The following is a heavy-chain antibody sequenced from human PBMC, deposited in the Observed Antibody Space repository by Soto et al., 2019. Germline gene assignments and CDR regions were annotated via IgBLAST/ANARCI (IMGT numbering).Heavy chain of an antibody. CDR3: ARGQRFSDWFDP. CDR2: IYSSGNT. Sequence: PSETLSLTCIVGGGTISGYYWTWIRQPAGKGLEWIGRIYSSGNTKYNPSLQSRVTMSLDTSNNQFSLRLTSVTAADTAVYHCARGQRFSDWFDPWGQGTLVTVAP. D-gene: IGHD3-3*01. J-gene: IGHJ5*02. V-gene: IGHV4-4*07. CDR1: GGTISGYY.